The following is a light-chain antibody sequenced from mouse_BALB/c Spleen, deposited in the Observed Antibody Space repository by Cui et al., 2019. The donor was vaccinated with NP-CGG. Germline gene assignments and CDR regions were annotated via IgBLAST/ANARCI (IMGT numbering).Light chain of an antibody. J-gene: IGLJ1*01. CDR2: GTN. Sequence: QAVVTQESALTTLPGETVTLTCRSNTGAVTTSNYANWVQEKPDHLFTGLIGGTNNRVPGVPARFSGSLIGDKAALTITGAQTEDEAIYFCALWYSNHWVFGGGTKLTVL. V-gene: IGLV1*01. CDR3: ALWYSNHWV. CDR1: TGAVTTSNY.